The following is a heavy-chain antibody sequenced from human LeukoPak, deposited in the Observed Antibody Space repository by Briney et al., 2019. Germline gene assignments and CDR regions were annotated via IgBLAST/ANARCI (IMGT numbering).Heavy chain of an antibody. CDR3: ARNSGSYDY. Sequence: SETLSLTCAVYGGSFSGYYWTWIRQPPGKGLEWIGYIYYTGSTNYNPSLKSRVTISVDTSKNHFSLKLSSVTAADTAVYYCARNSGSYDYWGQGTLVTVSS. CDR2: IYYTGST. CDR1: GGSFSGYY. V-gene: IGHV4-59*08. D-gene: IGHD1-26*01. J-gene: IGHJ4*02.